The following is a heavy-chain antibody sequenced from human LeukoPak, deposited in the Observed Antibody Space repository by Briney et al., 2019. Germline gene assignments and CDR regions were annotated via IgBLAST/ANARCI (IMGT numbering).Heavy chain of an antibody. J-gene: IGHJ4*02. CDR2: ISYDGSNK. V-gene: IGHV3-30*18. CDR1: GFTFSSCG. CDR3: AKDNGDYGYFDY. Sequence: PGRSLRLSCAASGFTFSSCGMHWVRQAPGKGLEWVAVISYDGSNKYYADSVKGRFTISRDNSKNTLYLQMNSLRAEDTAVYYCAKDNGDYGYFDYWGQGTLVTVSS. D-gene: IGHD4-17*01.